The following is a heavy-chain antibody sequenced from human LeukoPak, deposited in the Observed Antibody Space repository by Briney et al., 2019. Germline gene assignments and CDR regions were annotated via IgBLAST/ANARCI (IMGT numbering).Heavy chain of an antibody. CDR3: ARGEVAAAGTTDFQH. CDR1: GGSFSGYY. CDR2: INHSGST. D-gene: IGHD6-13*01. V-gene: IGHV4-34*01. J-gene: IGHJ1*01. Sequence: SETLSLTCAVYGGSFSGYYWSWIRQPPGKGLEWIGEINHSGSTNYNPSLKSRVTISVDTSKNQFSLKLSSVTAADTAVYYCARGEVAAAGTTDFQHWGQGTLVTVSS.